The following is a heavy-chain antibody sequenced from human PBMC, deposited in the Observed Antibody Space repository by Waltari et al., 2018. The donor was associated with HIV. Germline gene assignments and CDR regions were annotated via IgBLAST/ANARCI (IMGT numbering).Heavy chain of an antibody. J-gene: IGHJ3*02. Sequence: QVYLMESGGGVVKPGGSLKLSCAASGFTFSSSGMHWGRQATGKGLEWVAVIWSDGYNKFYADSVRGRFTFSRDNSKYTLSLQMNSLRAEDTALYYCVKERGPFNGFDIWGQGTMVTVSS. V-gene: IGHV3-33*06. CDR2: IWSDGYNK. CDR3: VKERGPFNGFDI. CDR1: GFTFSSSG. D-gene: IGHD3-16*01.